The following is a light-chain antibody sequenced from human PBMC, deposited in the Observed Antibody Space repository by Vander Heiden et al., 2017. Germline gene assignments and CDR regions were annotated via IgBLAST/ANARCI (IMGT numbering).Light chain of an antibody. CDR3: QQSDSTPLT. Sequence: DIPMTQFPSSLSASVRDRVTITCRASQDISSYLNWYQQKPGKAPKLLIYAASSLQTGVPSRFSGRGPGTDFTLTISRLQPEDFATYYCQQSDSTPLTFGGGTKVEIK. CDR1: QDISSY. J-gene: IGKJ4*01. V-gene: IGKV1-39*01. CDR2: AAS.